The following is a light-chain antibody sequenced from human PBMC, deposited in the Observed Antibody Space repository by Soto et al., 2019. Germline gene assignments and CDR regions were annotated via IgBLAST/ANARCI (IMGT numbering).Light chain of an antibody. J-gene: IGLJ1*01. CDR1: SSDIGAYNY. CDR2: DVN. V-gene: IGLV2-14*01. CDR3: SSHTPSGIRV. Sequence: QSALTQPASVSGSPGQSITISCTGTSSDIGAYNYVSWYQQHPGKAPKLMIYDVNNRPSGVSNRFSGSKSGKTASLTISGLQAEDEADYYCSSHTPSGIRVFGTGTKLTVL.